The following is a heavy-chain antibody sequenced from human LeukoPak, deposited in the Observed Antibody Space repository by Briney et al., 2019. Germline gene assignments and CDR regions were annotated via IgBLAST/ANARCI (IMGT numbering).Heavy chain of an antibody. CDR2: ISGGGGST. D-gene: IGHD5-12*01. Sequence: GGSLRLSCAASGFTFSSYAMSGVRQAPGKGLEWVSAISGGGGSTYYADSVKGRFTISRDNAKNTLYLQMHSLRAEDTAVYYCATGGIVATIVPDYWGQGTLVTVSS. CDR1: GFTFSSYA. J-gene: IGHJ4*02. V-gene: IGHV3-23*01. CDR3: ATGGIVATIVPDY.